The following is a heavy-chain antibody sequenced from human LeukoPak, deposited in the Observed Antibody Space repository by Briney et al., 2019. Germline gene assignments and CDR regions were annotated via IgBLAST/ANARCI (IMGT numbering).Heavy chain of an antibody. CDR2: ISSSGSTI. J-gene: IGHJ6*02. CDR3: ARAILPRELLTPYYYYGMDV. CDR1: GFTFSSYE. Sequence: PGGSLRLSCAASGFTFSSYEMNWVRQAPGKGLEWVSYISSSGSTIYYADSVKGRFTISRDNAKNSLYLQMNSLRAEDTAVYYCARAILPRELLTPYYYYGMDVWGQGTTVTVSS. V-gene: IGHV3-48*03. D-gene: IGHD1-26*01.